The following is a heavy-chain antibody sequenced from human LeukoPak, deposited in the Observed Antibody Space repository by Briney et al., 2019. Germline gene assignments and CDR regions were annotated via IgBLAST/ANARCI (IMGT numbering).Heavy chain of an antibody. J-gene: IGHJ4*02. CDR1: GYTFTDYY. D-gene: IGHD5-12*01. CDR2: ISSNDGGT. Sequence: ASVKVSCKTSGYTFTDYYLHWVRQAPGQGLEWMGWISSNDGGTHYAQKFQGRVTMTRDTSISTVFMELNGLTYDDTAVFFCARYLGGYDYFDYWGQGTLVTVSS. CDR3: ARYLGGYDYFDY. V-gene: IGHV1-2*02.